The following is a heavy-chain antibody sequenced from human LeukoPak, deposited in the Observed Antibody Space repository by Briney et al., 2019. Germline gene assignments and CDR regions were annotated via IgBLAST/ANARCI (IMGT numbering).Heavy chain of an antibody. Sequence: PSETLSLTCTVSGGSISSYYWSWIRQPAGKGLEWIGRVYTTGSANYNPSLKSRVTMSVDTSKNQFSLKLSSVTAADTAVYYCARGWIDGLDYWGQGTLVTVSS. CDR2: VYTTGSA. D-gene: IGHD2-2*03. CDR3: ARGWIDGLDY. CDR1: GGSISSYY. V-gene: IGHV4-4*07. J-gene: IGHJ4*02.